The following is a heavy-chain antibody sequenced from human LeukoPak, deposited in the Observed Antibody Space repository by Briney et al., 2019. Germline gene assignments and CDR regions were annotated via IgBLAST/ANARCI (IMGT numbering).Heavy chain of an antibody. V-gene: IGHV4-59*01. J-gene: IGHJ5*02. Sequence: SETLSLTCTVSGGSISSYYWSWIRQPPGKGLEWIGYIYYSGSTNYNPSLKSRVIISVDTSKNQFSLKLSSVTAADTAVYYCARVLLSNYDFWSGYSNWFDPWGQGTLVTVSS. CDR1: GGSISSYY. CDR2: IYYSGST. CDR3: ARVLLSNYDFWSGYSNWFDP. D-gene: IGHD3-3*01.